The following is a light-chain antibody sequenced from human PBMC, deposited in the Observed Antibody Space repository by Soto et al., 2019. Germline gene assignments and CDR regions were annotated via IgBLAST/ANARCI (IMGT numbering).Light chain of an antibody. V-gene: IGKV1-39*01. J-gene: IGKJ1*01. Sequence: DIQMTQSPSSLSASVGDRVTITCRASQSISTYLIGYQQKPGKAPKLLIYATSSLQSGVPSRFSGSGSGTDFTLTISSLQHEDFATYYCQQSYSTPPGTFGQGNKVEIK. CDR1: QSISTY. CDR3: QQSYSTPPGT. CDR2: ATS.